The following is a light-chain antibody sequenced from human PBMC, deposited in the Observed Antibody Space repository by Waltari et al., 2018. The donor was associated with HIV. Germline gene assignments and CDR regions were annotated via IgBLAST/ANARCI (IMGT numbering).Light chain of an antibody. CDR2: DAS. CDR3: QQYYNWPPWT. J-gene: IGKJ1*01. Sequence: EIVMTQSPATLSVSPGERATLYCRASPSVSSNLAWYQQKPGQTPRLLIYDASTRATAIPARCSGSGSGTEFTLTISSLQSEDFAIYYCQQYYNWPPWTFGQGTKVEIK. V-gene: IGKV3-15*01. CDR1: PSVSSN.